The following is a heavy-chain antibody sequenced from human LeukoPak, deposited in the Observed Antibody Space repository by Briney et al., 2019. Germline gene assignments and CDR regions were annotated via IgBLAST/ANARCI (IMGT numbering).Heavy chain of an antibody. Sequence: GGSLRLSCAASGFTFSSYSMNWVRQAPGKGLEWVSYISSSSSTIYYADSVKGRFTISRDNAKNSLYLQMNSLRAEDTAVYYCARDTPNYDFWSGYPYYFDYWGQGTLVTVSS. CDR3: ARDTPNYDFWSGYPYYFDY. CDR2: ISSSSSTI. J-gene: IGHJ4*02. V-gene: IGHV3-48*01. CDR1: GFTFSSYS. D-gene: IGHD3-3*01.